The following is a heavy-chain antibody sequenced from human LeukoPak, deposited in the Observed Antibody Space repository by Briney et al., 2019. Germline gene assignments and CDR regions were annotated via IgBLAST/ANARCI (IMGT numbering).Heavy chain of an antibody. V-gene: IGHV3-21*06. J-gene: IGHJ4*02. Sequence: PGGSLRLSCAASGFTFSSYSMNWVRQTPGKGLEWVSSISSGSDYIYIADSVGGRFSVSRDNAKNSLYLQMDSLRAEDTAVYYCARDRPEGRAVAAAFDYWGQGTLVTVSS. D-gene: IGHD6-19*01. CDR1: GFTFSSYS. CDR2: ISSGSDYI. CDR3: ARDRPEGRAVAAAFDY.